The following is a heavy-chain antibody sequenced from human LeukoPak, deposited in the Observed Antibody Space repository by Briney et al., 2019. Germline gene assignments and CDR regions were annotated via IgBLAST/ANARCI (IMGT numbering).Heavy chain of an antibody. D-gene: IGHD3-22*01. CDR3: ARSITVIVHY. J-gene: IGHJ4*02. CDR1: GGSLSSGDYY. Sequence: PSQTLSLTCTVSGGSLSSGDYYWSWIRQPPGKGLEWIGYIYSSGSTYYNPSLKSRVTISVDTSKNQFSLKLISVTAADTAVYYCARSITVIVHYWGQGTLVTVSS. V-gene: IGHV4-30-4*01. CDR2: IYSSGST.